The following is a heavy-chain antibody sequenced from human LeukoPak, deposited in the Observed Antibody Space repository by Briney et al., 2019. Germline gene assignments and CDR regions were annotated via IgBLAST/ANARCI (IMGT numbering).Heavy chain of an antibody. V-gene: IGHV3-30*04. CDR2: ISYDGSNK. CDR3: ARDSCSGGSCYGRHYYMDV. CDR1: GFTFSSYA. Sequence: PGGSLRLSCAASGFTFSSYAMHWVRQAPGKGLEWVAVISYDGSNKYYADSVKGRFTISRDNSKNTLYLQMNSLRAEDTAVYYCARDSCSGGSCYGRHYYMDVWGKGTTVTVSS. J-gene: IGHJ6*03. D-gene: IGHD2-15*01.